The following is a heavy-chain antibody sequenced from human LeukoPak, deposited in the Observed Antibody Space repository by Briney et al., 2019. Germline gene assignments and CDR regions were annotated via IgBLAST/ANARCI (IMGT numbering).Heavy chain of an antibody. CDR2: INTTSSYI. CDR1: GFTFSSYS. D-gene: IGHD6-19*01. V-gene: IGHV3-21*01. J-gene: IGHJ4*02. Sequence: GGSLRLSCAASGFTFSSYSMNWVRQAPGKGLECVSFINTTSSYIYYADSVQGRFTISRDNAQNSMNLQINSPRFLHTARQYCARDGGWHQGCDYWGQGTLVTVSS. CDR3: ARDGGWHQGCDY.